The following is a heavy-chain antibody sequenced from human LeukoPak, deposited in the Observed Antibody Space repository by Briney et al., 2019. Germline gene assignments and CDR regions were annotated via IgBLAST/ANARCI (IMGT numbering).Heavy chain of an antibody. Sequence: ASVKVSCKASGYTFSDYDMHWVRQAPGQGPEWMGWINSCSGATNYAQKFQGRVTVTRDMSINTAYMELSRLRIDDTAVYYCARVPKVRPRGDFDYWGQGTLVTVSS. D-gene: IGHD3-16*01. CDR3: ARVPKVRPRGDFDY. V-gene: IGHV1-2*02. CDR2: INSCSGAT. CDR1: GYTFSDYD. J-gene: IGHJ4*02.